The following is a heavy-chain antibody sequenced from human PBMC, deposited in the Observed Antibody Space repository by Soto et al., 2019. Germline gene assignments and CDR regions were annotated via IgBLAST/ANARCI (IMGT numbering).Heavy chain of an antibody. CDR1: GVSINSGGYY. J-gene: IGHJ3*02. V-gene: IGHV4-31*03. CDR3: ARGSQLERDALDI. Sequence: QVQLQESGPGLVKPSQTLSLTCRVSGVSINSGGYYWIWIRHHPGKGLEWIGYIYYTGHTFYNASLKSRVAMSLDTSKNQFFLKLSSVTAADTAVYYCARGSQLERDALDIWGQGTMVTVSS. CDR2: IYYTGHT. D-gene: IGHD1-1*01.